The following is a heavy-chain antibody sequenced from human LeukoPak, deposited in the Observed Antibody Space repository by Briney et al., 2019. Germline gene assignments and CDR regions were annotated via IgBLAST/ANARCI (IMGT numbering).Heavy chain of an antibody. CDR3: ARYNRYYYYGMDV. Sequence: ASVKVSCKASGGTFSSYAISWVRQAPGQGLEWMGWINPNSGGTNYAQKFQGRVTMTRDTSISTAYMELSRLRSDDTAVYYCARYNRYYYYGMDVWGQGTTVTVSS. CDR2: INPNSGGT. CDR1: GGTFSSYA. V-gene: IGHV1-2*02. J-gene: IGHJ6*02. D-gene: IGHD1-14*01.